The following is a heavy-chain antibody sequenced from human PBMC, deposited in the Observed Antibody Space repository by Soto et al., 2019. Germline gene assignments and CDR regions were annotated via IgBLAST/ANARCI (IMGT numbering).Heavy chain of an antibody. D-gene: IGHD2-15*01. Sequence: PGGSLRLSCTASGFNFGDYAMGWVRQAPGKGLEWVAYIRSKGHGGTTEHAASVRGRFTISRDVSETIAYLQMDSLKTEDTAVYYCARDLYSLLRIRAFDYWGQGALVTVSS. V-gene: IGHV3-49*04. CDR1: GFNFGDYA. CDR3: ARDLYSLLRIRAFDY. J-gene: IGHJ4*02. CDR2: IRSKGHGGTT.